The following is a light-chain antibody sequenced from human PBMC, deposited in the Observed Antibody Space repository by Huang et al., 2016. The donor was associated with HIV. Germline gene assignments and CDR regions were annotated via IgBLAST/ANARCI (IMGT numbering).Light chain of an antibody. CDR2: GAS. Sequence: IVMTQSPVTLSVSPGERATLSCRASAGVSNNVAWYQQRPGQTPRLLIHGASHRHTGVPAKFSGRGSGTEFTLTITNLQPEDSAVYYCQHYNNWPPWTFGPGTQVEI. CDR1: AGVSNN. CDR3: QHYNNWPPWT. V-gene: IGKV3D-15*01. J-gene: IGKJ1*01.